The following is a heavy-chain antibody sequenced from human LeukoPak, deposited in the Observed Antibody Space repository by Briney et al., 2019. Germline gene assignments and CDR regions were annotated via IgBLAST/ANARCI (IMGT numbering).Heavy chain of an antibody. Sequence: PSETLSLTCTVSGGSISSSSYYWGWIRQPPGKGLEWIGSIYYSGSTYYNPSLKSRVTISVDPSKNQFSLKLSSVTAADPAVYYCARHSGYSYGYAYYYYYMDVWGKGTTVTVSS. D-gene: IGHD5-18*01. J-gene: IGHJ6*03. CDR3: ARHSGYSYGYAYYYYYMDV. CDR2: IYYSGST. V-gene: IGHV4-39*01. CDR1: GGSISSSSYY.